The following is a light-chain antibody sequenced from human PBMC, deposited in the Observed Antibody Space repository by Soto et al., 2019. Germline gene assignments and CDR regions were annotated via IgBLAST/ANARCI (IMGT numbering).Light chain of an antibody. Sequence: EIVLTQSPGTLSLSPGQRATLSCRASQSVSSSSLAWYQQRPGQAPRLLIYGASRRDTGIPDRFSGSGSGTDVTLTISRLEPEDFAVYYCQHYGASPKYTFGQGTKLEIK. CDR2: GAS. CDR1: QSVSSSS. J-gene: IGKJ2*01. V-gene: IGKV3-20*01. CDR3: QHYGASPKYT.